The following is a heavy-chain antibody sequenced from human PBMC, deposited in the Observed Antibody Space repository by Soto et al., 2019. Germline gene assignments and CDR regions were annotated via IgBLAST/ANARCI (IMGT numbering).Heavy chain of an antibody. D-gene: IGHD6-13*01. Sequence: GESLKISCKGSGYSFTSYWIGWVRQMPGKGLEWMGIIYPGDSDTRYSPSFQGQVTISADKSISTAYLQWSSLKASDTAMYYCANAHIAAAGGYYFDYWGQGTLVTVS. CDR2: IYPGDSDT. V-gene: IGHV5-51*01. CDR1: GYSFTSYW. CDR3: ANAHIAAAGGYYFDY. J-gene: IGHJ4*02.